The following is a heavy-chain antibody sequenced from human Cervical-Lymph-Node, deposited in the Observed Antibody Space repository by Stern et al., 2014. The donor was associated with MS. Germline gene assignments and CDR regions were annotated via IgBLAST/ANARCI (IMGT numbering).Heavy chain of an antibody. CDR1: GGSLRSYY. CDR3: AREGEYCSGSRCYPFLDY. CDR2: ISHTGSV. D-gene: IGHD2-15*01. V-gene: IGHV4-59*01. Sequence: QLQLQESGPGLVKPSETLSLTCTVSGGSLRSYYWNWIRQAPGKGLEWLGVISHTGSVNYNPSLSSRVAMSVDTSKNQFSLTVSSVTAADTAVYYCAREGEYCSGSRCYPFLDYWGQGTLVTVSS. J-gene: IGHJ4*02.